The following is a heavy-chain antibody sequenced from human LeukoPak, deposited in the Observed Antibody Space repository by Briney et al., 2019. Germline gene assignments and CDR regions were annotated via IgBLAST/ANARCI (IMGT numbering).Heavy chain of an antibody. V-gene: IGHV3-66*02. J-gene: IGHJ4*02. CDR3: ARGYRYGYFDC. CDR2: IYSGGST. D-gene: IGHD5-18*01. CDR1: GFTVSSNY. Sequence: GGSLRLSCAASGFTVSSNYMSWVRQAPGKGLEWVSVIYSGGSTYYADSVKGRFTISRDSSENTLYLQMNSLRAEDTAVYYCARGYRYGYFDCWGQGTLVTVSS.